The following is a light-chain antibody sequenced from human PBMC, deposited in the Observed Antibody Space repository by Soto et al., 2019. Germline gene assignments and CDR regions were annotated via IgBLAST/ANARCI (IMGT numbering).Light chain of an antibody. CDR1: SNDSSDYGH. CDR3: HSYTNRNSVI. CDR2: EVT. V-gene: IGLV2-14*01. J-gene: IGLJ2*01. Sequence: QSVLTQLASVSRSPGQSITISCTGTSNDSSDYGHASCYQQHPGKAPKSIIYEVTKRPSGVSTRFSVSKSGNTASLTISRLQAEDEADYYCHSYTNRNSVIFXGGT.